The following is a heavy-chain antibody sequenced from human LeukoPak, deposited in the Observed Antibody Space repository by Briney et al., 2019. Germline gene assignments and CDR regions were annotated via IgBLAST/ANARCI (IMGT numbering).Heavy chain of an antibody. Sequence: PGGSLRLSCAASGFTFSGYAMSWVRQAPGKGLEWVSAISGSGGSTYYADSVKGRFTISRDNSKNTLYLQMNSLRAEDTAVYYCAKDMGSPNQDLTYYYDSSGYFDYWGQGTLVTVSS. CDR3: AKDMGSPNQDLTYYYDSSGYFDY. CDR1: GFTFSGYA. D-gene: IGHD3-22*01. V-gene: IGHV3-23*01. J-gene: IGHJ4*02. CDR2: ISGSGGST.